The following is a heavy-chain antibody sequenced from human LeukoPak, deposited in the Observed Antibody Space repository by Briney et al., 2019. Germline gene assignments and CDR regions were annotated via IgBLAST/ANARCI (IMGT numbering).Heavy chain of an antibody. J-gene: IGHJ4*02. CDR1: GFTFSSYA. Sequence: GGSLRLSCAASGFTFSSYAMHWVRQAPGKGREYVSAISSNGGSTYYANSVKGRFTISRDNSKNTLYLQMGSLRAEDMAVYYCAREGASVAGNDYWGQGTLVTVSS. CDR2: ISSNGGST. D-gene: IGHD6-19*01. V-gene: IGHV3-64*01. CDR3: AREGASVAGNDY.